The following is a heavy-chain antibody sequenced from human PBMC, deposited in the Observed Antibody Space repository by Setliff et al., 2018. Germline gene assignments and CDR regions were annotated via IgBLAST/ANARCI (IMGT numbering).Heavy chain of an antibody. D-gene: IGHD2-8*01. J-gene: IGHJ5*02. CDR1: GFTFNNYA. Sequence: GGSLRLSCAASGFTFNNYAMNWVRQAPGKGLEWVSCITTTATTYYADSVKGRFTVSRDNSKNMFYLQMSSLRVEDTAVYYCAKVSMFQGINEKFDAWGQGTLVTVSS. CDR2: ITTTATT. V-gene: IGHV3-23*01. CDR3: AKVSMFQGINEKFDA.